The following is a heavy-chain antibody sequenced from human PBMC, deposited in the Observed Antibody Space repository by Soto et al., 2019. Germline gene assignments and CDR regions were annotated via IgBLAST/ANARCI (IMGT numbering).Heavy chain of an antibody. Sequence: GGSLRLSCAASGFTFSSYAMSWVRQAPGKGLEWVSAISGSGGSTYYADSVKGRFTISRDNSKNTLYLQMNSLRAEDTAVYYCAKAKRRSGYCSGGSCRYYYYMDVWGKGTTVTVSS. J-gene: IGHJ6*03. CDR3: AKAKRRSGYCSGGSCRYYYYMDV. D-gene: IGHD2-15*01. V-gene: IGHV3-23*01. CDR1: GFTFSSYA. CDR2: ISGSGGST.